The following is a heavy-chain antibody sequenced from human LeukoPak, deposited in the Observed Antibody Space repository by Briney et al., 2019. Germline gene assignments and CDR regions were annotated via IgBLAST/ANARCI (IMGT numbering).Heavy chain of an antibody. V-gene: IGHV3-64D*06. CDR1: GFTFSNYA. Sequence: GGSLRLSCSASGFTFSNYAMHWVRQAPGKGLEYVSAISSNGGGTYYADSVKGRFTISRDNSKNTLYLQMSSLRDEDTAVYYCVKDYYYSSGYSYYFDYWGQGTLVTVSS. CDR3: VKDYYYSSGYSYYFDY. J-gene: IGHJ4*02. D-gene: IGHD3-22*01. CDR2: ISSNGGGT.